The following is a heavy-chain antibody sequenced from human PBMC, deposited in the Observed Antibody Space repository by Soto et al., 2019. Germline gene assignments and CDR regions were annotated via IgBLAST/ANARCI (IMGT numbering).Heavy chain of an antibody. CDR3: ARAQVWGMHDY. D-gene: IGHD7-27*01. V-gene: IGHV1-46*03. J-gene: IGHJ4*02. CDR1: GYTFTSYH. CDR2: INPSGATT. Sequence: QVQLVQSGAEVKKPGASVKISCKASGYTFTSYHIHWVRQAPGQGLEWMGVINPSGATTTFAQKFQGRVNMTRDTSTSTVYMELGSLTSDDTAVYHCARAQVWGMHDYWGQGTLVTVSS.